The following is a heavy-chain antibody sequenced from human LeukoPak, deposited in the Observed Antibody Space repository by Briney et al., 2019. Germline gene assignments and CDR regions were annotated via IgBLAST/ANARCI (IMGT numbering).Heavy chain of an antibody. V-gene: IGHV3-21*01. CDR2: ISGSSSYI. J-gene: IGHJ4*02. CDR3: ARERAAGTSRDYFDY. CDR1: GFTFSNYA. Sequence: GGSLRLSCAASGFTFSNYALNWVRQAPGKGLEWVSSISGSSSYINYADSVKGRFTISRDNANNSVYLQMNTLRAEDSAVYYCARERAAGTSRDYFDYWGQGALVTVSS. D-gene: IGHD2-2*01.